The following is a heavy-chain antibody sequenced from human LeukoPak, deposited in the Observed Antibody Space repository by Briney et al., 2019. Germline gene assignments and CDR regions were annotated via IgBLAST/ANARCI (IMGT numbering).Heavy chain of an antibody. D-gene: IGHD3-22*01. CDR1: GFTFSSYS. CDR3: ARDSGVYDSSEIDY. CDR2: ISSSSYI. Sequence: PGGSLRLSCAASGFTFSSYSMNWVRQAPGKGLEWVSSISSSSYIYYADSVKGRFTISRDNAKNSLYLQMNSLRAEDTAVYYCARDSGVYDSSEIDYWGQGTLVTVSS. J-gene: IGHJ4*02. V-gene: IGHV3-21*01.